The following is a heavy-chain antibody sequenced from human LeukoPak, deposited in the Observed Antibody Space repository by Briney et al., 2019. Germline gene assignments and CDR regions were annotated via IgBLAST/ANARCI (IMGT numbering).Heavy chain of an antibody. J-gene: IGHJ5*02. CDR2: IYTSGST. CDR3: AGEGRYCSSTSCSPFDP. V-gene: IGHV4-4*07. Sequence: PSETLSLTCTVSGGSISSYYWSWIRQPAGKGLEWIGRIYTSGSTNYNPSLKSRVTMSVDTSKNQFSLKLSSVTAADTAVYYCAGEGRYCSSTSCSPFDPWGQGTLVTVSS. CDR1: GGSISSYY. D-gene: IGHD2-2*01.